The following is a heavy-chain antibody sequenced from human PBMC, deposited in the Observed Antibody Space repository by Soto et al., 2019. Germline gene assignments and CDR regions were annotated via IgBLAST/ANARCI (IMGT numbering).Heavy chain of an antibody. CDR2: INAGNGNT. Sequence: QVQLVQSGAEVKKPGASVKVSCKASGYTFTSYAMHWVRQAPGQRLEWMGWINAGNGNTKYSQKFQGRVTITRDTSASTAYMELSSLRSEDTAVYYCARRGSTSLNWFDPWGQGPLVTVSS. CDR3: ARRGSTSLNWFDP. CDR1: GYTFTSYA. J-gene: IGHJ5*02. D-gene: IGHD2-2*01. V-gene: IGHV1-3*01.